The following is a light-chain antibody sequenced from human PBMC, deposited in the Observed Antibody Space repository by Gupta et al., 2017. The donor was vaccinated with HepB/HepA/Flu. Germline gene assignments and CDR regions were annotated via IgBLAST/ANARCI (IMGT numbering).Light chain of an antibody. Sequence: AIRMTQSPSSVSASTGDRVTITCRASQGISSYLAWYQQKPGKAPKLLIYAASTVQSGVPSRFSGSGSGTDFTLTISCLQSEDFATYYCQQYNSYPRTFGQGTKVEIK. CDR2: AAS. CDR1: QGISSY. V-gene: IGKV1-8*01. CDR3: QQYNSYPRT. J-gene: IGKJ1*01.